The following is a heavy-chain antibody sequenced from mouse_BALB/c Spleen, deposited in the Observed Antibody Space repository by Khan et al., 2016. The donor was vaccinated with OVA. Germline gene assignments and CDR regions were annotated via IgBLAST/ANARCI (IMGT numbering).Heavy chain of an antibody. J-gene: IGHJ3*01. CDR2: INSGGYYT. D-gene: IGHD1-3*01. CDR1: GFTFSTYG. CDR3: ARHLTWSVAY. V-gene: IGHV5-6*01. Sequence: EVKLLESGGDLMKPGGSLKLSCAASGFTFSTYGMSWVRQTPDKSLEWVATINSGGYYTYYPDSVQGRFTVSRNNARNTLYLQMSSLKSGDTSMYYCARHLTWSVAYWGQGTLVTVSA.